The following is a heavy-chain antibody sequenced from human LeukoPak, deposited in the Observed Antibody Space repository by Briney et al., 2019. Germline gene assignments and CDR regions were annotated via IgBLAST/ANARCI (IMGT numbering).Heavy chain of an antibody. CDR1: GFTFCDYY. CDR3: AREIAVAGTGGDY. Sequence: GGSLRLSCAACGFTFCDYYMSWIRQAPGKGLQWVSYISSSGSTIYYADSVKGRFTISRDNAKNSLYLQMNSLRAEDTAVYYCAREIAVAGTGGDYWGQGTLVTVSS. CDR2: ISSSGSTI. D-gene: IGHD6-19*01. J-gene: IGHJ4*02. V-gene: IGHV3-11*01.